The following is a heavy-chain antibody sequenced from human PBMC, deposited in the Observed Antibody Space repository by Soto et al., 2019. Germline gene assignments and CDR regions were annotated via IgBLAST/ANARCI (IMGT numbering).Heavy chain of an antibody. CDR3: TTGSVEGV. V-gene: IGHV3-15*07. CDR2: IKTKSEGGPT. Sequence: EVQLVESGGGLIQPGGSLRLSCAASGLPISNAWMNWVRQAPGKGLEWVGRIKTKSEGGPTDYAAAVKGRFTVSRDDSKNTLYLQMNSLKTEDTAVYYCTTGSVEGVWGQGTTVTVS. J-gene: IGHJ6*02. CDR1: GLPISNAW. D-gene: IGHD2-15*01.